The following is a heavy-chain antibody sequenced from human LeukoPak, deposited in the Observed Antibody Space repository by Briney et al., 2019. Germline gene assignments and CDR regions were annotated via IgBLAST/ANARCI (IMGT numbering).Heavy chain of an antibody. CDR2: INHSGST. CDR3: ASPRGYSYGWYYFDY. Sequence: SETLSLTCAVYGGSLSGYYWSWIRQPPGKGLEWIGEINHSGSTNYNPSLKSRVTISVDTSKNQFSLKLSSVTAADTAVYYCASPRGYSYGWYYFDYWGQGTLVTVSS. J-gene: IGHJ4*02. CDR1: GGSLSGYY. V-gene: IGHV4-34*01. D-gene: IGHD5-18*01.